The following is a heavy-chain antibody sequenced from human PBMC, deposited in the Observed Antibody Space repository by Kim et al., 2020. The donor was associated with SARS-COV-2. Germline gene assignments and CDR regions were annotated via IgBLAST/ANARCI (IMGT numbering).Heavy chain of an antibody. CDR3: ARYWGIVATIEAYFDY. V-gene: IGHV4-59*01. CDR1: GGSISSYY. CDR2: IYYSGST. D-gene: IGHD5-12*01. Sequence: SETLSLTCTVSGGSISSYYWSWIRQPPGKGLEWIGYIYYSGSTNYNPSLKSRGTITVDTSKNQFSLKLSSVTAADTAVYYCARYWGIVATIEAYFDYWGQGNLVTGSS. J-gene: IGHJ4*02.